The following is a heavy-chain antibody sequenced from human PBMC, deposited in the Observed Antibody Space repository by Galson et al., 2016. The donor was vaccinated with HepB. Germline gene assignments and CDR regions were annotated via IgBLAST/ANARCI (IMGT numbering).Heavy chain of an antibody. V-gene: IGHV4-61*01. Sequence: SETLSLTCTVSGGSVSRGSYYWTWLRQPPGKTVEWIGSIYYTGNSTYNPSLKSRVSISRDTSREYLSLRLTSVTAADSAVYFCARAGKWRQSRYFYNMDVWGQGTTVTVSS. CDR2: IYYTGNS. D-gene: IGHD3-9*01. CDR1: GGSVSRGSYY. CDR3: ARAGKWRQSRYFYNMDV. J-gene: IGHJ6*02.